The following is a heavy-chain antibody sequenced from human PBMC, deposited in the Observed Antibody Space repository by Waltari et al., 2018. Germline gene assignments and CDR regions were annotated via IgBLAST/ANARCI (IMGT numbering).Heavy chain of an antibody. CDR3: ARDGYSYGLGTFDI. V-gene: IGHV3-74*01. J-gene: IGHJ3*02. CDR2: ISSDGSST. Sequence: EVQLVESGGGLVQPGGSLRLSCAASGFTFSSYWMHWCRQAPGKGLVWVSRISSDGSSTSYADSVKGRFTISRDNAKNTLYLQMNSLRAEDTAVYYCARDGYSYGLGTFDIWGQGTMVTVSS. D-gene: IGHD5-18*01. CDR1: GFTFSSYW.